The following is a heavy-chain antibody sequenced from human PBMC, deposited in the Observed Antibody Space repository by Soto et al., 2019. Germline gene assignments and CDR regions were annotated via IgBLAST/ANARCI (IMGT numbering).Heavy chain of an antibody. Sequence: GGSLRLSCAASGFTVSSNYMSWVRQAPGKGLEWVSVIYSGGSTYYADSVKGRFTISRDNSKNTLYLQMNSLRAEDTAVYYCARAKGCISTSCYAGSYYYCMDVWGQGTTVTVSS. D-gene: IGHD2-2*01. CDR1: GFTVSSNY. V-gene: IGHV3-66*01. J-gene: IGHJ6*02. CDR2: IYSGGST. CDR3: ARAKGCISTSCYAGSYYYCMDV.